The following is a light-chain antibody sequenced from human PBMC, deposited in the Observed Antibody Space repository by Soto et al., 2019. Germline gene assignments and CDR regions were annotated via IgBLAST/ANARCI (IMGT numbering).Light chain of an antibody. Sequence: DIQMTQSPSTLSASVGARVTITCRASQSISRSLAWYQQKPGKAPNLLIFDASSLESGVPSRFSGSGFGTEFTLTSSSLQPDYFATYYFQQYSSFLLTFGPGTTVDIK. CDR3: QQYSSFLLT. CDR2: DAS. V-gene: IGKV1-5*01. CDR1: QSISRS. J-gene: IGKJ3*01.